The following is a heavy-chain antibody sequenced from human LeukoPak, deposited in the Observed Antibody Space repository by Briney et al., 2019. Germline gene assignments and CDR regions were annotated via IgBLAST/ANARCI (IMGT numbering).Heavy chain of an antibody. J-gene: IGHJ6*02. V-gene: IGHV3-21*01. CDR3: ARGSFGYDSSGYYLYYYYYYGMDV. D-gene: IGHD3-22*01. Sequence: PGGSLRLSCAASGFTFSSYSMNWVRQAPGKGLEWVSSISSSSSYIYYADSVKGRFTISRDNAKNSLCLQMNSLRAEDTAVYYCARGSFGYDSSGYYLYYYYYYGMDVWGQGTTVTVSS. CDR1: GFTFSSYS. CDR2: ISSSSSYI.